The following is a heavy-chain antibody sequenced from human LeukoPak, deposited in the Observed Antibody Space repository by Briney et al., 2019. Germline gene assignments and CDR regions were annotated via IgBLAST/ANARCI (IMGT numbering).Heavy chain of an antibody. V-gene: IGHV4-30-4*01. CDR2: ISYSGAT. J-gene: IGHJ4*02. CDR1: GGSISSSDSH. CDR3: VRARTGTSCYDY. Sequence: PSETLSLTCTVSGGSISSSDSHWSWIRQSPGKGLEWVGYISYSGATSYNPSLRSRLTISIDTSQNQFSLELTSVTAADTAVYHCVRARTGTSCYDYWGQGTLVTVSP. D-gene: IGHD2-2*01.